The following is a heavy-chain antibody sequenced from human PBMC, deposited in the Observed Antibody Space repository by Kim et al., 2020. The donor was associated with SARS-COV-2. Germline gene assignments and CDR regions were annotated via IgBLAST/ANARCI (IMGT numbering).Heavy chain of an antibody. CDR3: ARTDSGWYLPALFFQH. D-gene: IGHD6-19*01. CDR2: IYPGDSDT. Sequence: GESLKISCKGSGYSFTNYWIGWVRQMPGKGLEWMGIIYPGDSDTRYSPSFQGLVTISADKSISTAYLQWSSLKASDTAMYYCARTDSGWYLPALFFQHWGQGSLVTVSS. V-gene: IGHV5-51*01. J-gene: IGHJ1*01. CDR1: GYSFTNYW.